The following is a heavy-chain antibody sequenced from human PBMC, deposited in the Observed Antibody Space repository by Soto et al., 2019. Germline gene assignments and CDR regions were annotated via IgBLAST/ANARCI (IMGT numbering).Heavy chain of an antibody. D-gene: IGHD1-26*01. Sequence: GGSLRLSCVASGFAFSTHAMSWVRQAPGKGLEWVSTFSGSGGNIYYAESVKGRLTISRDDPKNTLYLQMDSLRVEDTAVYYCAKDPPWTVGPLAMDVWGQGTTVTVSS. V-gene: IGHV3-23*01. J-gene: IGHJ6*02. CDR3: AKDPPWTVGPLAMDV. CDR1: GFAFSTHA. CDR2: FSGSGGNI.